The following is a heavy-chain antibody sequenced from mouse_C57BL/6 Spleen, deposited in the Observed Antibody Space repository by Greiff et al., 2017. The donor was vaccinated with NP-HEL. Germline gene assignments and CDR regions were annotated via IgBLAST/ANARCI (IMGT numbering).Heavy chain of an antibody. CDR3: ARGGYGSSRYWYFDV. CDR1: GYTFTDYY. V-gene: IGHV1-19*01. J-gene: IGHJ1*03. Sequence: EVQLQQSGPVLVKPGASVKMSCKASGYTFTDYYMNWVKQSHGKSLEWIGVINPYNGGTSYNQKFKGKATLTVDKSSSTAYMELNSLTSEDSAVYYGARGGYGSSRYWYFDVWGTGTTVTVSS. D-gene: IGHD1-1*01. CDR2: INPYNGGT.